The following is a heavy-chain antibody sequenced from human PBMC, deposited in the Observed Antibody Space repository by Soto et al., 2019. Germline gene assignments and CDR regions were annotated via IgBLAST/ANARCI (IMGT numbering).Heavy chain of an antibody. Sequence: QITLKESGPTLVKPTQTLTLTCTFSGFSLSTSGVGVGWIRQPPGKALEWLALIYWDDDKRYSPSLKSRLTITKDTSKTQVVLTMTNMDPVDTATYYCAHRRSGRVVYYFGYWGQGTLVTVSS. V-gene: IGHV2-5*02. J-gene: IGHJ4*02. CDR2: IYWDDDK. D-gene: IGHD1-26*01. CDR3: AHRRSGRVVYYFGY. CDR1: GFSLSTSGVG.